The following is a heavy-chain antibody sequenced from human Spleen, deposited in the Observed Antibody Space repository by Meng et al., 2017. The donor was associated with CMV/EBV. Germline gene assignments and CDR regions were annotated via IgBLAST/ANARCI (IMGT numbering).Heavy chain of an antibody. J-gene: IGHJ3*02. V-gene: IGHV1-69*10. D-gene: IGHD5/OR15-5a*01. Sequence: FDSYTFAWVRPAPGQGLAWMGGIIPIPGIVSYAQSFQDRVTITADKNTNTAYMDLSSLRSEDTAIYYCARGMTAIVSNDAYDIWGQGTWVTVSS. CDR3: ARGMTAIVSNDAYDI. CDR1: FDSYT. CDR2: IIPIPGIV.